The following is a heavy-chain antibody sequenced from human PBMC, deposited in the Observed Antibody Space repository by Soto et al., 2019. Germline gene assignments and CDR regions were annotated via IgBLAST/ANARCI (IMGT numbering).Heavy chain of an antibody. CDR2: ISRDGYDI. CDR3: AHPRGYGVFDAYDI. V-gene: IGHV3-23*01. J-gene: IGHJ3*02. CDR1: GFTFSTYA. D-gene: IGHD4-17*01. Sequence: EVQLLESGGGLIQPGGSLRLSCAASGFTFSTYAMSWVRQAPGKGLEWVSAISRDGYDIYYAESVKGRFIISRDNSKHMLFLQMNSLRTEDTAVYYCAHPRGYGVFDAYDIWGQGAMVTVSS.